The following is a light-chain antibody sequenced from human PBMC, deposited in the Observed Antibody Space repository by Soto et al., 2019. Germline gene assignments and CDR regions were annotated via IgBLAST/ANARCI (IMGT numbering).Light chain of an antibody. V-gene: IGLV2-8*01. Sequence: QSALTQPPSASGSPGQSVAISCTGTSSDVGGYDYVSWYQQHPGKAPKLMIYDVSKRPSGAPDRFSGSKSGNTASLTVSGLQAEDEADYYCSSYAGTYIVFGTGTKVTVL. CDR2: DVS. J-gene: IGLJ1*01. CDR3: SSYAGTYIV. CDR1: SSDVGGYDY.